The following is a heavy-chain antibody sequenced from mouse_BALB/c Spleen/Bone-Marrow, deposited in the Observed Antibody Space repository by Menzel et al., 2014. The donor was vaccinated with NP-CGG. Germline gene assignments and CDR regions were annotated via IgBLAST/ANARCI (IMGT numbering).Heavy chain of an antibody. D-gene: IGHD2-1*01. Sequence: QVQLQQSGAELVKPGASVKLSCKASGYTFTSYYMFWVKQRPGQGLEWIGGINPSNGANNFNEKFKSKATLTVDKSSSTAYMQLSSLTSEDSAVYYCSRGCNFDVMDYWGQGTSVTVSS. CDR1: GYTFTSYY. CDR2: INPSNGAN. CDR3: SRGCNFDVMDY. V-gene: IGHV1S81*02. J-gene: IGHJ4*01.